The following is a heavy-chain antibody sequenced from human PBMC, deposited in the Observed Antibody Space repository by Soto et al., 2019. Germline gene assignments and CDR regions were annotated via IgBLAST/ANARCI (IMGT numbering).Heavy chain of an antibody. Sequence: PGKGLEWVGRIKSKTDGGTTDYAAPVKGRFTISRDDSKNTLYLQMNSLKTEDTAVYYCTTSYCTNGVLVPYYYYGMDVWGQGTTVTVSS. J-gene: IGHJ6*02. CDR2: IKSKTDGGTT. CDR3: TTSYCTNGVLVPYYYYGMDV. D-gene: IGHD2-8*01. V-gene: IGHV3-15*07.